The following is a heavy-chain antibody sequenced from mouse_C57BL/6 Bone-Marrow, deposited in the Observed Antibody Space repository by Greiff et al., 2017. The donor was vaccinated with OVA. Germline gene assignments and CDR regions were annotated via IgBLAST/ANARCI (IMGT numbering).Heavy chain of an antibody. Sequence: VQLQQPGAELVKPGASVKMSCKASGYTFTSYWITWVKQRPGQGLEWIGDIYPGSGSTNYNEKFKSKATLTVDTSSSTAYMQLSSLTSEDSAVYYCARGLLLRDYFDYWDQGTTLTVSS. J-gene: IGHJ2*01. CDR1: GYTFTSYW. CDR3: ARGLLLRDYFDY. D-gene: IGHD1-1*01. CDR2: IYPGSGST. V-gene: IGHV1-55*01.